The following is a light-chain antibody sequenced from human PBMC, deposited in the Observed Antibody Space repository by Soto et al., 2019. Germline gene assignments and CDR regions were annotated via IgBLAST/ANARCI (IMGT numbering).Light chain of an antibody. V-gene: IGKV1-9*01. CDR2: GAS. CDR3: HQVYTYPRT. CDR1: QGVRSY. J-gene: IGKJ1*01. Sequence: IQLTQSPSSLSESVGDRVTITCLASQGVRSYLAWFQQRPGKAPKLLIFGASTLQNGVPARFSGGGFGTEFTLTITSLQPEDFATYYCHQVYTYPRTFGQGPKVDIK.